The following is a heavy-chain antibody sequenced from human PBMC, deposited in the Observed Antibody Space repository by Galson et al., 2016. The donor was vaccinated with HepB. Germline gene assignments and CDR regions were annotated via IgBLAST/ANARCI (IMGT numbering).Heavy chain of an antibody. D-gene: IGHD6-13*01. CDR3: ARGRSGSSRVAEEDY. V-gene: IGHV3-33*01. CDR1: GFTFSSYG. J-gene: IGHJ4*02. Sequence: SLRLSCAASGFTFSSYGMHWVRQAPGKGLEWVAIIWFDGSRKSYADSVKGRFTVSRDNSKNTLDMEMNNLRAEDTAVYYCARGRSGSSRVAEEDYWGQGTLVTVSS. CDR2: IWFDGSRK.